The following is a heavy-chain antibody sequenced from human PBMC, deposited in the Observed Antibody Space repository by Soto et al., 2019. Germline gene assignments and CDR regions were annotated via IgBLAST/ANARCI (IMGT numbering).Heavy chain of an antibody. J-gene: IGHJ6*02. D-gene: IGHD6-13*01. CDR1: GGTFSSYA. V-gene: IGHV1-69*13. Sequence: GASVKVSCKASGGTFSSYAISWVRQAPGQGLEWMGGIIPIFGTANYAQKFQGRVTITADESASTAYMELSSLRSEDTAVYYCAWFGYSSSWGIDYYGMYVWGQGTTVTVSS. CDR2: IIPIFGTA. CDR3: AWFGYSSSWGIDYYGMYV.